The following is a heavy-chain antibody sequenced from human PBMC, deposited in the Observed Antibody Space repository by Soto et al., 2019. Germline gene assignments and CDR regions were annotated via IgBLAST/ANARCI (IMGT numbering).Heavy chain of an antibody. CDR3: ARGGSSSLYYYYGMDV. D-gene: IGHD6-6*01. V-gene: IGHV5-10-1*01. Sequence: LKISCKGSGYSFTSYWISWVRQMPGKGLEWMGRIDPSDSYTNYSPSFQGHVTISADKSISTAYLQWSSLKASDTAMYYCARGGSSSLYYYYGMDVWGQGTTVTVSS. CDR1: GYSFTSYW. J-gene: IGHJ6*02. CDR2: IDPSDSYT.